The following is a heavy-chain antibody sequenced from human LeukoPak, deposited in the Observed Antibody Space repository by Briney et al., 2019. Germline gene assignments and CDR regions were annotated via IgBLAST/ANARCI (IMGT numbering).Heavy chain of an antibody. Sequence: GASVKVSCKASGYTFTSYGISWVRQAPGQGLEWMGWISAYNGNTNYAQKLQGRVTMTRNTSISTAYMELSSLRSEDTAVYYCARAIVGGYDPGFDYWGQGTLVTVSS. CDR2: ISAYNGNT. CDR3: ARAIVGGYDPGFDY. D-gene: IGHD5-12*01. V-gene: IGHV1-18*01. CDR1: GYTFTSYG. J-gene: IGHJ4*02.